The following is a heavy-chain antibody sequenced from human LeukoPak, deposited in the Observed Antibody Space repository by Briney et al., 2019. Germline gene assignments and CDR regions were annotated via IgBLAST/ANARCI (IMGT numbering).Heavy chain of an antibody. CDR1: GFTFSSYG. Sequence: GGSPRLSCAASGFTFSSYGFHWVRQAPGKGLEWMAFIRKDAGKTYYAESVKGRFSISRDISKNTLYLQMNSLRAEDTAVYYCARIRLGEISGWYIFDDWGQGTLVTVSS. D-gene: IGHD6-19*01. V-gene: IGHV3-30*02. CDR3: ARIRLGEISGWYIFDD. J-gene: IGHJ4*02. CDR2: IRKDAGKT.